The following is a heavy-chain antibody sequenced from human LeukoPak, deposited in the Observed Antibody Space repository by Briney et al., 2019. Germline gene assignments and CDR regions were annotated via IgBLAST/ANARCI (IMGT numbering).Heavy chain of an antibody. J-gene: IGHJ4*02. CDR3: ARVDYDILTGYYKSVDY. V-gene: IGHV4-59*01. Sequence: SETLSLTCTVSGGSISSYYWSWLRQPPGQGLEVIGYIYYSGSNNSNPSLKSRVTISVDTSKNQFSLKLSSVTAAATAVYYCARVDYDILTGYYKSVDYWGQGTLVTVSS. D-gene: IGHD3-9*01. CDR1: GGSISSYY. CDR2: IYYSGSN.